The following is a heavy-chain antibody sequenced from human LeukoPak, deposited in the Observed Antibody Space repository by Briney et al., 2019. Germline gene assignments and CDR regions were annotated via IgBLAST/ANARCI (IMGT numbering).Heavy chain of an antibody. CDR2: ISGSGGST. D-gene: IGHD3-10*01. J-gene: IGHJ4*02. CDR1: GFTFSSHA. Sequence: GGSLRLSCAASGFTFSSHAMSWVRQAPGKGLEWVSAISGSGGSTYYADSVKGRFTISRDNSKNTLYLQMNSLRAEDTAVYYCANAGPMVRGRVYFDYWGQGTLVTVSS. V-gene: IGHV3-23*01. CDR3: ANAGPMVRGRVYFDY.